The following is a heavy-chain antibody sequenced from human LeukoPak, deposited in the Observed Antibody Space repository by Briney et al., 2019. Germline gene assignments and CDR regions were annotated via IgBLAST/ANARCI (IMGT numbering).Heavy chain of an antibody. Sequence: GGSLRLSCAASGFTFSSYWMHWVRQAPGKGLVWVSRINSDGSSTSHADSVKGRFTISRDNAKNTLYLQMNSLRAEDTAVYYCASLYYYDSSGYLPFDYWGQGTLVTVSS. J-gene: IGHJ4*02. V-gene: IGHV3-74*01. D-gene: IGHD3-22*01. CDR2: INSDGSST. CDR1: GFTFSSYW. CDR3: ASLYYYDSSGYLPFDY.